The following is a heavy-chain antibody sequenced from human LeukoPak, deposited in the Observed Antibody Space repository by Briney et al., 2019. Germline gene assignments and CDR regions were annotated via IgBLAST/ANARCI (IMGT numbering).Heavy chain of an antibody. CDR3: ARHVVMATGRYLDY. D-gene: IGHD3-16*01. J-gene: IGHJ4*02. CDR1: GYSFTSYW. CDR2: IYPGDSDT. Sequence: GESLKISCKGSGYSFTSYWIGWVRQMPGKGLEWMGIIYPGDSDTRYSPSFQGQVTISADKSIYTAYLQWGSLKASDTALYYCARHVVMATGRYLDYWGQGTLVTVSS. V-gene: IGHV5-51*01.